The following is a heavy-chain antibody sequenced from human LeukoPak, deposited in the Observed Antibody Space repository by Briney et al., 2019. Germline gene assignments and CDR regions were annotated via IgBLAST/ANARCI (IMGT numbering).Heavy chain of an antibody. Sequence: GRSLRLSCTASGFSFKRYAMHWVRQAPGKGLEWVAVISYHGNQKYYADSVKGRFTISRDSSQSTLYLHMNSLRPEDTAVNFCARDESLDYWGQGTLVTVSS. CDR2: ISYHGNQK. CDR3: ARDESLDY. CDR1: GFSFKRYA. J-gene: IGHJ4*02. V-gene: IGHV3-30*01.